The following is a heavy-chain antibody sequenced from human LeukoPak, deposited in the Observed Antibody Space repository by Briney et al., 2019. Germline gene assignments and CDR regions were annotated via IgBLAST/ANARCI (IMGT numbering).Heavy chain of an antibody. CDR3: ARDLYYYGSGSYYDVFDV. V-gene: IGHV1-18*01. J-gene: IGHJ3*01. Sequence: ASVKVSCKASGYTFSTYGINWVRQAPGQGLEWMGWISAYKGNTYYAQKLQGRVTMTTDTSTSTAYMELRSLRSGDTAIYYCARDLYYYGSGSYYDVFDVWGQGTMVTVSS. CDR1: GYTFSTYG. D-gene: IGHD3-10*01. CDR2: ISAYKGNT.